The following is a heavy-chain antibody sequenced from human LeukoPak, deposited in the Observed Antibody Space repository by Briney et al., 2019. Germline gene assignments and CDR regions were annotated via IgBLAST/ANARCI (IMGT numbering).Heavy chain of an antibody. D-gene: IGHD4-17*01. V-gene: IGHV3-23*01. CDR3: ARDYADYVGYFFFDY. J-gene: IGHJ4*02. Sequence: GGSLRLSCAASGFTFNNYAMHWVRQAPGKGLEWVSSISGGGETTYYADSAKGRFTISRDNSQNTLYLQRNSLRAEDTAVYYCARDYADYVGYFFFDYWGQGTLVTVSS. CDR1: GFTFNNYA. CDR2: ISGGGETT.